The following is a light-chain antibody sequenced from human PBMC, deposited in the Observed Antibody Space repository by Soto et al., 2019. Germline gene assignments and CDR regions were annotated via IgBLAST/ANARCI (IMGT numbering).Light chain of an antibody. CDR3: QSTDNSGSNYV. CDR1: ALAKQF. J-gene: IGLJ1*01. V-gene: IGLV3-25*02. Sequence: SYELTQSPSVSVSPGQTARISCSGDALAKQFGNWYQQKPGQAPVVIIYKDTERPSWIPERLSGSSSGTTVTLTISGVQEEDEADYYCQSTDNSGSNYVFGSGTKV. CDR2: KDT.